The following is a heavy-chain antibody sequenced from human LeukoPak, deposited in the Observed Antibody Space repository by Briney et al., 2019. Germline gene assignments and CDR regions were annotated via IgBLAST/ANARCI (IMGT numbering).Heavy chain of an antibody. CDR2: ISSSSSYI. Sequence: GGSLRLSCAASGFTFSSYSMNWVRQAPGKGLEWVSSISSSSSYIYYADSVKGRFTISRDNAENSLYLQMNSLRAEDTAVYYCAGGHIVATISDAFDIWGQGTMVTVSS. CDR3: AGGHIVATISDAFDI. D-gene: IGHD5-12*01. J-gene: IGHJ3*02. V-gene: IGHV3-21*01. CDR1: GFTFSSYS.